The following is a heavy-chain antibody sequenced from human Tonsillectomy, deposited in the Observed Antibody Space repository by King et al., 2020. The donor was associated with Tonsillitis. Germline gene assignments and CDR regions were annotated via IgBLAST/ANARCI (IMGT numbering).Heavy chain of an antibody. V-gene: IGHV4-34*01. D-gene: IGHD3-16*01. CDR1: GGSFSGYY. Sequence: VQLQQWGAGLLKPSETLSLTCAVYGGSFSGYYWSWIHQSPGKGLEWIGEINHSGSTNYNPSLKSRVTISVDTSKNHFSLKQSSVTAADTAVYYCARGGYTYAYRNDAFDIWGQGTMVTVSS. J-gene: IGHJ3*02. CDR3: ARGGYTYAYRNDAFDI. CDR2: INHSGST.